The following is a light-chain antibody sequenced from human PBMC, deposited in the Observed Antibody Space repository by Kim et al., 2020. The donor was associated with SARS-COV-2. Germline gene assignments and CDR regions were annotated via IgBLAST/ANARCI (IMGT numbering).Light chain of an antibody. CDR1: QTISHW. J-gene: IGKJ4*01. Sequence: DIQVTQSPSTLSASVGDRVTITCRASQTISHWLAWYQQKPGKAPKFLIYEASILDSGVPSRFSGSGSGTEFTLTITNLQPDDFATYYCKQYEAYPLTFGGGTKVDIK. CDR2: EAS. CDR3: KQYEAYPLT. V-gene: IGKV1-5*03.